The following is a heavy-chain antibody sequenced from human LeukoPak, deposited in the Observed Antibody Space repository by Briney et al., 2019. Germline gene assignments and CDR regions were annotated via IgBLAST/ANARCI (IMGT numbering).Heavy chain of an antibody. CDR2: INPIGGST. Sequence: VASVKVSCKASGYTFTSYYMHWVRQAPGQGLEWVGIINPIGGSTTYGQKFEGRVSMTRNTQTSTAYMELSCQMTKDPAMYYCARGSASGWYKWGQGTLVTVSS. V-gene: IGHV1-46*01. CDR1: GYTFTSYY. CDR3: ARGSASGWYK. D-gene: IGHD6-19*01. J-gene: IGHJ4*02.